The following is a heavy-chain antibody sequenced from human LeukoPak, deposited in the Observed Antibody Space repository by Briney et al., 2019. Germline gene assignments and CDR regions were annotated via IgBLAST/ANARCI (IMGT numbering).Heavy chain of an antibody. CDR3: ARGSYYNWFDP. CDR1: GFTFDDYA. V-gene: IGHV3-20*04. CDR2: INWDGGST. J-gene: IGHJ5*02. Sequence: PGGSLRLSCAASGFTFDDYAMSWVRRAPGKGLEWVSGINWDGGSTGYADSVKGRFTISRDNAKNSLYLQMNSLRAEDTALYYCARGSYYNWFDPWGQGTLVTVSS. D-gene: IGHD1-26*01.